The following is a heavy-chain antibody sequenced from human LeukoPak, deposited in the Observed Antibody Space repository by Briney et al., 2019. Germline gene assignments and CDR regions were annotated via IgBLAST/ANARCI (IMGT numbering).Heavy chain of an antibody. D-gene: IGHD2-2*01. CDR2: ISVYNGDT. CDR3: ARAPLSIVVVPAANAFDI. V-gene: IGHV1-18*04. Sequence: ASVKVSCKASGYTFTCYGISWVRQAPGQGLEWMGWISVYNGDTNYAQKLQGRVTMTTDRSTSAAYMELRSLRSDDTAVYYCARAPLSIVVVPAANAFDIWGQGTMVTVSS. J-gene: IGHJ3*02. CDR1: GYTFTCYG.